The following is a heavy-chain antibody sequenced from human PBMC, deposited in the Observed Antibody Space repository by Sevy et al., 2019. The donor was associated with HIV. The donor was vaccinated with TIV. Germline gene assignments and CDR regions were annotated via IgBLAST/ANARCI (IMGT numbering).Heavy chain of an antibody. CDR2: ISWDGGST. D-gene: IGHD7-27*01. CDR3: AKARTGGYYYGMDV. V-gene: IGHV3-43D*03. CDR1: GFTFDDYA. Sequence: GGSLRLSCAASGFTFDDYAMHWVRQAPGKGLEWVSLISWDGGSTYYADSVKGRFTISRDYSKNSLYLQMNSLRAEDTALYYCAKARTGGYYYGMDVWGQGTTVTVSS. J-gene: IGHJ6*02.